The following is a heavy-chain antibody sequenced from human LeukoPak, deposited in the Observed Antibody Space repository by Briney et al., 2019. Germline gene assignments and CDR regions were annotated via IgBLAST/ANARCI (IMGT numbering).Heavy chain of an antibody. CDR3: GRFWSGLRPPDY. CDR1: GGSIISGSYY. D-gene: IGHD3-3*01. V-gene: IGHV4-39*01. Sequence: SETLSLTCTVSGGSIISGSYYWGWVRQPPGKGLEWIGSIYYSGNTYYNASLRSRVTISVDTSTRQFSLRLTSVTAADTAVYFCGRFWSGLRPPDYWGQGTLVTVSS. J-gene: IGHJ4*02. CDR2: IYYSGNT.